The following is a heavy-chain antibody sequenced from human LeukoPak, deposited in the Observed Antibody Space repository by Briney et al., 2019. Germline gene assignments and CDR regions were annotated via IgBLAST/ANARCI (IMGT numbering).Heavy chain of an antibody. CDR1: GFTFDDYG. V-gene: IGHV3-20*04. D-gene: IGHD3-16*01. J-gene: IGHJ6*02. CDR2: INWNGGST. Sequence: GGSLRLSCAAFGFTFDDYGMSWVRQAPGKGLEWVSGINWNGGSTGYADSVKGRFTISRDNAKNSLYLQMNSLRAEDTALYYCAREAYGLFWAYYYYGMDVWGQGTTVTVSS. CDR3: AREAYGLFWAYYYYGMDV.